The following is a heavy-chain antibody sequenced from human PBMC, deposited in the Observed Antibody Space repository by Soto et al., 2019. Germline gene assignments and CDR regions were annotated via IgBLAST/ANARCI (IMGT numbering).Heavy chain of an antibody. CDR2: IFWNDEK. Sequence: GSCPTLVNPTQTLTLTCTLSGFSFTPSGEGVGWIRQPPGEALEWLAIIFWNDEKHYSPSLNSRLSITKDTSKNQVVLTMTNVDPVDTGTYYCAHRIRVAFDHWGQGTLVTVAS. J-gene: IGHJ4*02. V-gene: IGHV2-5*01. D-gene: IGHD2-15*01. CDR3: AHRIRVAFDH. CDR1: GFSFTPSGEG.